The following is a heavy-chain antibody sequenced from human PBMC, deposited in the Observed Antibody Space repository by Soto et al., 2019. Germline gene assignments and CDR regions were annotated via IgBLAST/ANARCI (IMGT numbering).Heavy chain of an antibody. CDR1: GFTFNVYS. Sequence: EVQLVESGGDLVQRGGSLRLSCVASGFTFNVYSMNWVRQPPGKGLEWFSYITSDTKTIKYADSVKGRFTISRDNAKNSVYLQMNSLRDEDSAVYYCARSVEGHFDYWGQGTVVTVSS. D-gene: IGHD6-19*01. J-gene: IGHJ4*02. V-gene: IGHV3-48*02. CDR2: ITSDTKTI. CDR3: ARSVEGHFDY.